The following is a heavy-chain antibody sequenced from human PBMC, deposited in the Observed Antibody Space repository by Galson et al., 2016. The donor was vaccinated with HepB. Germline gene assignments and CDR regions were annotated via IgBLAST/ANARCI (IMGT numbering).Heavy chain of an antibody. CDR3: ARAGRRQVGTGDWFDS. J-gene: IGHJ5*01. CDR1: GDSVSSNSAV. V-gene: IGHV6-1*01. CDR2: TYYGSNWLS. Sequence: CAISGDSVSSNSAVWNWIRQSPSRGLEWLGRTYYGSNWLSDYAASVRSRITVNADTPKNQFSLHLNSVTPDATAVYYCARAGRRQVGTGDWFDSWGQGILVTVSS. D-gene: IGHD1-1*01.